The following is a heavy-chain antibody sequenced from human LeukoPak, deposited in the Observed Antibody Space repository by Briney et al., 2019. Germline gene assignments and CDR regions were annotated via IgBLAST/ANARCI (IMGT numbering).Heavy chain of an antibody. J-gene: IGHJ4*02. D-gene: IGHD1-1*01. V-gene: IGHV3-23*01. CDR3: AKAGIGGDGAGFFYDY. Sequence: GGSLTLSWAAFGFTLRDYSMDLVRQAPGEGLEWVSTARYYFDKQFHEDSVRGRFTVSRDNSRNTVSLQMSSLRVEDTGIYYCAKAGIGGDGAGFFYDYWGQGTLVTVSS. CDR2: ARYYFDKQ. CDR1: GFTLRDYS.